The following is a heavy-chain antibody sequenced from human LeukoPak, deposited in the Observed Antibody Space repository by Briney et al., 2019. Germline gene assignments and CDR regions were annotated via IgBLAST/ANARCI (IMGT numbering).Heavy chain of an antibody. D-gene: IGHD6-19*01. J-gene: IGHJ4*02. CDR3: ARHPRCSNSGCSKRFDY. CDR2: IHYSGNT. Sequence: SETLSLTCTVSGDSTSSNSYYRGWIRQPPGKGLEWIGSIHYSGNTYYNPSLKSRVTISVDTSKNQFSLKLSSVTATDTAVYYRARHPRCSNSGCSKRFDYWGQGTLATVSS. V-gene: IGHV4-39*01. CDR1: GDSTSSNSYY.